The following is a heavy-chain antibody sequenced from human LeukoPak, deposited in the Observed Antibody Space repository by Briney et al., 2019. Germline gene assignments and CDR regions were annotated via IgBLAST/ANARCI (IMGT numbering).Heavy chain of an antibody. J-gene: IGHJ4*02. D-gene: IGHD3-22*01. CDR1: GYTFTSYG. Sequence: ASVKVSCKASGYTFTSYGISWVRPAPGQGLEWMGWISAYNGNTNYAQKLQGRVTMTTDTSTSTAYMELRSLRSDDTAVYYCARVESPLYDSSGNEVFDYWGLGTLVTVSS. CDR2: ISAYNGNT. V-gene: IGHV1-18*01. CDR3: ARVESPLYDSSGNEVFDY.